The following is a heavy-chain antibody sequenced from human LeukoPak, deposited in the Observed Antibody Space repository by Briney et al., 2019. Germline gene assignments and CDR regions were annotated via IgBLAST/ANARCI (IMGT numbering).Heavy chain of an antibody. Sequence: GGSLRLSCTGSGFTFRIYAMHWVRQAPGKGLEWVSGISWNSGSIGYADSVKGLFTISRDNAKNSLYLQMNSLRAEDTALYYCAKDIAQLNSDYYYYYGMDVWGQGTTVTVSS. CDR1: GFTFRIYA. CDR3: AKDIAQLNSDYYYYYGMDV. J-gene: IGHJ6*02. V-gene: IGHV3-9*01. CDR2: ISWNSGSI. D-gene: IGHD1-1*01.